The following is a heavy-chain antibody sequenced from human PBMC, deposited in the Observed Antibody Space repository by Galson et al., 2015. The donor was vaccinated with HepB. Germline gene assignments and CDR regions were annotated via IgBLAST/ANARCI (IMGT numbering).Heavy chain of an antibody. Sequence: SLRLSCAASGFTFRSYAMHWVRRAPGKGLEYVSAISSNGGSTYYADSVKGRFTISRDNSKNTLYLQMNSLRAEDPAVYYCVKGPGSAPLRNWFDPWGQGTLVTVSS. CDR1: GFTFRSYA. CDR3: VKGPGSAPLRNWFDP. D-gene: IGHD3-16*01. CDR2: ISSNGGST. V-gene: IGHV3-64D*09. J-gene: IGHJ5*02.